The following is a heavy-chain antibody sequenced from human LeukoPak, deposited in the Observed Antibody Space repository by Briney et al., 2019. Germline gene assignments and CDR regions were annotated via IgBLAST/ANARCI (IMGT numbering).Heavy chain of an antibody. CDR2: IYYSGST. CDR1: GGSINSYY. V-gene: IGHV4-59*08. CDR3: ARAKEERVFLSGFDI. D-gene: IGHD3-3*01. J-gene: IGHJ3*02. Sequence: PSETLSLTCTVSGGSINSYYWSLLRQPPGKTLEWIGYIYYSGSTNYNPSLKSLVTISVATSKNQFSLKLSSVTAADTAVYYCARAKEERVFLSGFDIWGQGTMVTVSS.